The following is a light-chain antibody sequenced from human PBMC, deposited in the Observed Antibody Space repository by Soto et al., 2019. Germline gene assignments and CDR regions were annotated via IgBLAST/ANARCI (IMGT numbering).Light chain of an antibody. V-gene: IGLV3-21*02. J-gene: IGLJ7*01. CDR1: NIGSKS. CDR2: ADS. CDR3: QVWDSRSDHAV. Sequence: SYELTQPPSVSVALGQTARITWGGNNIGSKSVHGSQQKPGQAPVLVVYADSDRPSGIPERFSGSNSGNTATLTISRVEAGDEADYYCQVWDSRSDHAVFGVGTQLNVL.